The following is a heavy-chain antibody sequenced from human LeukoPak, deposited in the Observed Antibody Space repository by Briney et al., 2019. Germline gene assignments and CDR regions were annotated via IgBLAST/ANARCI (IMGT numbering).Heavy chain of an antibody. D-gene: IGHD2-2*01. Sequence: VASVKVSCKASGYTFTSYDINWVRQATGQGLEWMEWMNPNSGNTGYAQKFQGRVTITRNTSISTAYMELSSLRSEDTAVYYCARGNLQLLIDIWGQGTMVTVSS. V-gene: IGHV1-8*03. J-gene: IGHJ3*02. CDR3: ARGNLQLLIDI. CDR2: MNPNSGNT. CDR1: GYTFTSYD.